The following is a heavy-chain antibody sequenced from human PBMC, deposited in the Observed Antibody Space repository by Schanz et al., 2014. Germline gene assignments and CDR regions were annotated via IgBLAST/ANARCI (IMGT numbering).Heavy chain of an antibody. CDR3: ARGPLGTSP. Sequence: QVQLVQSGAEVKKPGASVKVSCKASGYTLSAYSLHWVRQAPGQGLEWMGIVNPSVRGTHYAQKFQGRVTFTADKSTSTAYMELSSLKSEDTAVYYCARGPLGTSPWGQGTLVTVSS. CDR1: GYTLSAYS. D-gene: IGHD5-12*01. V-gene: IGHV1-46*01. J-gene: IGHJ5*02. CDR2: VNPSVRGT.